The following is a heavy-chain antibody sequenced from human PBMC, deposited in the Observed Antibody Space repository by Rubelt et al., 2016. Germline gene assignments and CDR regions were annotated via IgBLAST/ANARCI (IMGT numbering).Heavy chain of an antibody. CDR1: GYSFTSYW. J-gene: IGHJ4*02. CDR2: IYPGDSDT. Sequence: EVQLVQSGAEVKKPGESLKISCKGSGYSFTSYWIGWVRQMPGKGLEWMGIIYPGDSDTRYSPCFQGQVTISAGKSNSNAYLQWSSLKASDTAMNDCARPHDGYNFGYFDYWGQGTLVTVSS. V-gene: IGHV5-51*01. CDR3: ARPHDGYNFGYFDY. D-gene: IGHD5-24*01.